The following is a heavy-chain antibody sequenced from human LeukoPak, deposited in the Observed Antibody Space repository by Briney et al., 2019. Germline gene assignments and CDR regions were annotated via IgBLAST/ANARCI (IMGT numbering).Heavy chain of an antibody. J-gene: IGHJ5*02. V-gene: IGHV3-21*01. Sequence: GGSLRLSCAASGFTFSVYCMSWVRQAPGKGLEWVSSISSSSDYIYYADSVKGRFTISRDNAKNSLYLQMKSLRAEDTAVYYCARGKTSQNIVTRKTYNWFDPWGQGTLVTVSS. CDR3: ARGKTSQNIVTRKTYNWFDP. D-gene: IGHD2/OR15-2a*01. CDR2: ISSSSDYI. CDR1: GFTFSVYC.